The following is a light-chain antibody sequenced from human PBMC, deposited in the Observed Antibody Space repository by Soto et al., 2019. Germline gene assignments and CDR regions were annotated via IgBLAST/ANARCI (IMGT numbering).Light chain of an antibody. V-gene: IGKV1-5*01. CDR3: HTYNSYSLHT. J-gene: IGKJ2*01. CDR2: DAS. Sequence: DIQMTQSPSTLSASVGDRITITCRASQSASRRLAWFQQKPGKAPKLLIYDASSLESAVPSRFSGGGSGTEFTLTISSLQPDDCATYYCHTYNSYSLHTFGQGTKVDIK. CDR1: QSASRR.